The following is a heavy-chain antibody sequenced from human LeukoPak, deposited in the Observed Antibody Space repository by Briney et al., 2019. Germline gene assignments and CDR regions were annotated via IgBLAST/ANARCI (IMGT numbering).Heavy chain of an antibody. J-gene: IGHJ4*02. CDR1: GFSFSSYS. D-gene: IGHD2/OR15-2a*01. V-gene: IGHV3-48*01. CDR2: ISGSGNAK. Sequence: GGSLRLSCAASGFSFSSYSMNWVRQAPGKGLEWVSYISGSGNAKHYTDSVKGRFTISRDNAKNALYLQMDSLRAEDTAVYFCARDYVYAFDYWGQGTLVTVSS. CDR3: ARDYVYAFDY.